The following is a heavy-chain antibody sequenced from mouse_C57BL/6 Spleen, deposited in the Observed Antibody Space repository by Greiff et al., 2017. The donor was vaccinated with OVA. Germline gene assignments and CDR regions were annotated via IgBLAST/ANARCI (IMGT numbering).Heavy chain of an antibody. J-gene: IGHJ3*01. Sequence: VQLQQPGAELVKPGASVKMSCKASGYTFTSYWITWVKQRPGQGLEWIGDIYPGSGSTNYNEKFKSKATLTVDTSSSTAYMQLSSLTSEDSAVYYCARHYGSTPGFAYWGQGTLVTVSA. D-gene: IGHD1-1*01. V-gene: IGHV1-55*01. CDR2: IYPGSGST. CDR1: GYTFTSYW. CDR3: ARHYGSTPGFAY.